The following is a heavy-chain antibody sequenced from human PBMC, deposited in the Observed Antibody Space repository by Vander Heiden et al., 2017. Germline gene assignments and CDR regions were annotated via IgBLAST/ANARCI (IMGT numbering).Heavy chain of an antibody. CDR3: ARRPYDILTGGAFDI. CDR1: GYSATGYW. J-gene: IGHJ3*02. CDR2: IYPGDSDT. D-gene: IGHD3-9*01. Sequence: EGHLVQSGAEVIEPVESLKIPGTGSGYSATGYWMGWVRQRPGKGLEWMGIIYPGDSDTRYSPTFQGQVTISADKSINTAYLQWSSVKASDTAMYDCARRPYDILTGGAFDIWGQGTMVTVSS. V-gene: IGHV5-51*01.